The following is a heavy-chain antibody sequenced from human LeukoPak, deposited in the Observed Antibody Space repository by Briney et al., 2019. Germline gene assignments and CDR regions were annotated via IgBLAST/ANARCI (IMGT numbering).Heavy chain of an antibody. J-gene: IGHJ6*04. CDR1: GGSISSGDYY. D-gene: IGHD5-18*01. V-gene: IGHV4-30-4*01. CDR3: AREGDTAMGSSASGDYYGMDV. CDR2: IYYSGST. Sequence: PSQTLSLTCTVSGGSISSGDYYWSWIRQPPGKGLEWIGYIYYSGSTYYNPSLKSRVTISVDTSKNQFPLKLSSVTAADTAVYYCAREGDTAMGSSASGDYYGMDVWGKGTTVTVSS.